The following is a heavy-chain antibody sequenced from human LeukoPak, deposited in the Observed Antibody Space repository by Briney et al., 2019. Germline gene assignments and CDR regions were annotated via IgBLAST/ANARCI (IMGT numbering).Heavy chain of an antibody. Sequence: SETLSLTCTVSGGSMSSYYWSWIRQPPGKGLEWIGYIYYSGSTNYNPSLKSRVTISVDTSKNQFSLKLSSVTAADTAVYYCARGCSSTSCWLRMDVWGQGTTVTVSS. CDR3: ARGCSSTSCWLRMDV. CDR1: GGSMSSYY. D-gene: IGHD2-2*01. J-gene: IGHJ6*02. CDR2: IYYSGST. V-gene: IGHV4-59*01.